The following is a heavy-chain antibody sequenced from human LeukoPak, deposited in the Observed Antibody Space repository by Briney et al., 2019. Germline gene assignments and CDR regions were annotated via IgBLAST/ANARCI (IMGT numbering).Heavy chain of an antibody. Sequence: SETLSLTCIVSGGSISTSTYYCAWIRQSPGKGLEWIGNIFYSGTTSYNPSLKGRVTISIDTSRSQFSLKLNSVTAADPAVYYSARLLYYYDSSGYPGSTFDIWGQGTMVTVSS. CDR1: GGSISTSTYY. J-gene: IGHJ3*02. V-gene: IGHV4-39*01. CDR3: ARLLYYYDSSGYPGSTFDI. D-gene: IGHD3-22*01. CDR2: IFYSGTT.